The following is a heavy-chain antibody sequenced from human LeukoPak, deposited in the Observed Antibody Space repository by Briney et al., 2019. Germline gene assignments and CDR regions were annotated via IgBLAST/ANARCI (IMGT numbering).Heavy chain of an antibody. CDR1: GFTFSSYW. CDR2: IKQDGSEK. V-gene: IGHV3-7*01. J-gene: IGHJ4*02. Sequence: GGSLRLSCAASGFTFSSYWMSWVRQAPGKGLEWVANIKQDGSEKYYVDSVKGRFAISRDNAKNSLYLQMNSLRAEDTAVYYCARAHLFTRGPLDYWGQGTLVTVSS. CDR3: ARAHLFTRGPLDY.